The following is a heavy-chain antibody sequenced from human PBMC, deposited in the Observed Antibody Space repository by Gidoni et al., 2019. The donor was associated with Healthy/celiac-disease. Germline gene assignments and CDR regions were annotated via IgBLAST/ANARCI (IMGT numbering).Heavy chain of an antibody. CDR2: IYYSGST. CDR1: GGSRSRYY. V-gene: IGHV4-59*08. CDR3: ARHHSRVVTASLDY. Sequence: QVQLQESGPGLVKPSETLSLTCTVSGGSRSRYYWSWIRQPPGKGLEWLGYIYYSGSTNYNPSLKSRVTISVDTSKNQFSLKLSSVTASDTAVYYCARHHSRVVTASLDYWGQGTLVTVSS. J-gene: IGHJ4*02. D-gene: IGHD2-21*02.